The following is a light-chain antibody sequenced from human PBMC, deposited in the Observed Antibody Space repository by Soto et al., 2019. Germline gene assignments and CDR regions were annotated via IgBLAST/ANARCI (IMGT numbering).Light chain of an antibody. V-gene: IGKV1-39*01. CDR2: ATS. J-gene: IGKJ1*01. CDR3: QQTYSTPQT. Sequence: DIQMTQSASSLSASVGDRVTITCRASQSISRYSNWYQQKPGKAPKLLIYATSTLQSGVPSRFSGSGSGTDFTLTISSLQPEDFATYYCQQTYSTPQTFGQGTKV. CDR1: QSISRY.